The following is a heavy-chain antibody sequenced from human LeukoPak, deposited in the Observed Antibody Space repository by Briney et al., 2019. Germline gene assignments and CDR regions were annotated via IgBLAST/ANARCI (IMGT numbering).Heavy chain of an antibody. CDR1: GGSLSSSNYY. D-gene: IGHD3-10*01. CDR2: ISYSGGT. Sequence: SETLSLTCTVSGGSLSSSNYYWGWIRQSPGKGLEWIGSISYSGGTYYNPSLESRVTISIDTSKNQFSLKLSSVTAADTALYYCARVKTIWFGAPLDCWGQGTLVTVSS. J-gene: IGHJ4*02. V-gene: IGHV4-39*07. CDR3: ARVKTIWFGAPLDC.